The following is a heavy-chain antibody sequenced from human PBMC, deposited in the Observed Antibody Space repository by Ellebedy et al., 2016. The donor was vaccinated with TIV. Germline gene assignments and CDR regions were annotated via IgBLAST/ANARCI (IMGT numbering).Heavy chain of an antibody. Sequence: MPSETLSLTCTVSGGSINNYFWSWIRKPPGKGLEWIWYIYYNGNTNYNPSLKSRVTISVDTSKSQFSLKLSSVTAADTAVYYCARLFSSAWGALDYWGQGTLVTVSS. CDR3: ARLFSSAWGALDY. V-gene: IGHV4-59*08. CDR1: GGSINNYF. D-gene: IGHD3-22*01. CDR2: IYYNGNT. J-gene: IGHJ4*02.